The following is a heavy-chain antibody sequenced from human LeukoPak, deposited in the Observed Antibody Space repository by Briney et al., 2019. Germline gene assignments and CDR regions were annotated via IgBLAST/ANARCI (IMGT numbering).Heavy chain of an antibody. CDR3: AKDLRGNYFYQYGMDV. D-gene: IGHD1-7*01. CDR1: GFAFSSNW. Sequence: GGSLRLSCAASGFAFSSNWMHWVRQTPGKGLVWVSCISSSGATTYYAGSVKGRFTISRDNSKNTLYLQMNSLRVEDTAVYYCAKDLRGNYFYQYGMDVWGQGTTVTVSS. J-gene: IGHJ6*02. CDR2: ISSSGATT. V-gene: IGHV3-23*01.